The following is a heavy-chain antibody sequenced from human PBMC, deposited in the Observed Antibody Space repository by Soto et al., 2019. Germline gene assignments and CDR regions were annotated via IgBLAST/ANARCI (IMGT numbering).Heavy chain of an antibody. J-gene: IGHJ6*02. CDR3: SRPLKRQIAGTNFYYDGLDV. V-gene: IGHV1-69*01. CDR1: GGTFSPYA. D-gene: IGHD1-1*01. Sequence: QVHLVQSGAEVRKPGSSVKVSGKTSGGTFSPYAITWVRQAPGQGLEWMGGIIPIFGTPNYAQNFQGRVTITADESTSTADMELRSLRSEDTALYYGSRPLKRQIAGTNFYYDGLDVWGQGNTVTVSS. CDR2: IIPIFGTP.